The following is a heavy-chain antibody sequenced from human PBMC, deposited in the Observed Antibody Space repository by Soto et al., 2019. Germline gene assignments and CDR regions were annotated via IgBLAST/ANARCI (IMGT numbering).Heavy chain of an antibody. D-gene: IGHD3-9*01. J-gene: IGHJ5*02. V-gene: IGHV1-2*02. CDR1: GYTFTGYY. Sequence: GSVKVSCKASGYTFTGYYMHWVRQAPGQGLEWMGWINPNSGGTNYAQKFQGRVTMTRDTSISTAYMELSRLRSDDTAVYYCARGNYDILTRYWANWFDPWGQGTQVTVSS. CDR2: INPNSGGT. CDR3: ARGNYDILTRYWANWFDP.